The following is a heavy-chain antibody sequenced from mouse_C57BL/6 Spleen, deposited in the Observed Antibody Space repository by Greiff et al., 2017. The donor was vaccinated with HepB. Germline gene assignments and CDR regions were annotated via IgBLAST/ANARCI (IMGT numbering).Heavy chain of an antibody. Sequence: VQLKESGGGLVKPGGSLKLSCAASGFTFSSYAMSWVRQTPEKRLEWVATISDGGSYTYYPDNVKGRFTISRDNAKNNLYLQMSHLKSEDTAMYYCARDLWKTYYFDYWGQGTTLTVSS. CDR1: GFTFSSYA. CDR3: ARDLWKTYYFDY. J-gene: IGHJ2*01. CDR2: ISDGGSYT. V-gene: IGHV5-4*01.